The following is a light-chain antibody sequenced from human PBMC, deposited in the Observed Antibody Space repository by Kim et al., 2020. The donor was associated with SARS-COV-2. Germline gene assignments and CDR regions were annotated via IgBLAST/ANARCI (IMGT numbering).Light chain of an antibody. Sequence: PGERATLSCRASQSVSSSSLAWYQHKPGQAPRLLIYGASTRATGIPDRFSGSGSGPDFTLTISRLEPEDFAVYYCQHYGGSPPVTFGGGTKVDIK. CDR2: GAS. V-gene: IGKV3-20*01. CDR3: QHYGGSPPVT. CDR1: QSVSSSS. J-gene: IGKJ4*01.